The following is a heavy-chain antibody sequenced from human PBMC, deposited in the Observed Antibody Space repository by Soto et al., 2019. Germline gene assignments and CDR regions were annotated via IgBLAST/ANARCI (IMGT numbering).Heavy chain of an antibody. CDR3: ARVRLGYFDL. J-gene: IGHJ2*01. CDR2: IYSGGST. Sequence: GGSLRLSCAASGFTVSSNYMSWVRQAPGKGLEWVSVIYSGGSTYYGDSVKGRFTISRDNSKNTVYLQMSSLRAEDTAVYFCARVRLGYFDLWGRGTLVTVSS. CDR1: GFTVSSNY. V-gene: IGHV3-53*01.